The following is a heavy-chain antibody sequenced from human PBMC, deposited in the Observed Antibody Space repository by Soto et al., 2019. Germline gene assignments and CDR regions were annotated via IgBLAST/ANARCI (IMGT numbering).Heavy chain of an antibody. V-gene: IGHV1-18*01. CDR3: VRDLQRFSSWYDYLDS. Sequence: QVQLVQSGDEVEKPGASVKVSCKASGYAFDNYGISWVRQAPGQGPEWMGWISNYNGNTNNAQNFLGRVTLTTDRSTSTAHMELRSLRSDDTAVYYCVRDLQRFSSWYDYLDSWGQGTRVTVSS. D-gene: IGHD6-13*01. CDR2: ISNYNGNT. J-gene: IGHJ4*02. CDR1: GYAFDNYG.